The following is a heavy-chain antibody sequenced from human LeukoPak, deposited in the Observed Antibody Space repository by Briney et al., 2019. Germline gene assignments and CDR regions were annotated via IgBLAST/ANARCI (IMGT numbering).Heavy chain of an antibody. CDR3: ARGVPGY. D-gene: IGHD4/OR15-4a*01. Sequence: SETLSLTCAVYGGSFSGYVWSWIRQPPGKGLEWIGEINHSGSTNYNPSLKSRVTISVDTSKNQFSLKLSSVTAADTAVYYCARGVPGYWGQGTLVTVSS. CDR1: GGSFSGYV. J-gene: IGHJ4*02. V-gene: IGHV4-34*01. CDR2: INHSGST.